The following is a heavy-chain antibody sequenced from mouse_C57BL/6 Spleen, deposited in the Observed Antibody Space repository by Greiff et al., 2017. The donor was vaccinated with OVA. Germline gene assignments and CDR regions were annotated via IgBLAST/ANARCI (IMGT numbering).Heavy chain of an antibody. V-gene: IGHV1-64*01. D-gene: IGHD2-1*01. CDR1: GYTFTSYW. CDR3: ASPYGRTGPWFAY. Sequence: QVQLQQPGAELVKPGASVKLSCKASGYTFTSYWMHWVKQRPGQGLEWIGMIHPNSGSTNYNEKFKSKATLTVDKSSSTAYMQLSSLTSEDSAVYYCASPYGRTGPWFAYWGQGTLVTVSA. CDR2: IHPNSGST. J-gene: IGHJ3*01.